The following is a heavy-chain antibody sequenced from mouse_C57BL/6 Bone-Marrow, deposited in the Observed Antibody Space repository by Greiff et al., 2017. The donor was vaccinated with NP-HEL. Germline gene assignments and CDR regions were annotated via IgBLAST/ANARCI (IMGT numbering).Heavy chain of an antibody. CDR3: ARSSPLTGTGRYYFDY. J-gene: IGHJ2*01. CDR1: GYTFTDYY. Sequence: VQLQQSGAELVRPGASVKLSCKASGYTFTDYYINWVKQRPGQGLEWIARIYPGSGNTYYNEKFKGKATLTAEKSSSTAYMQLSSLTSEDSAVYFCARSSPLTGTGRYYFDYWGQGTTLTVSS. CDR2: IYPGSGNT. D-gene: IGHD4-1*01. V-gene: IGHV1-76*01.